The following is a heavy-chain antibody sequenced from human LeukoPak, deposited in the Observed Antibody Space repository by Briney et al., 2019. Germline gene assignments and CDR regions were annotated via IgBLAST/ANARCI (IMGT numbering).Heavy chain of an antibody. V-gene: IGHV1-18*01. CDR1: GYTFTKFA. J-gene: IGHJ5*02. CDR2: ISTYDGDT. D-gene: IGHD6-13*01. CDR3: ARTAAGIAAAGRGFDP. Sequence: ASVKVSCKGSGYTFTKFAISWVRQAPGQGLEWLGWISTYDGDTKYAQQLPGRVTMTRDTSTNTAYMELRSLRSDDTAVYYCARTAAGIAAAGRGFDPWGQGTLVTVSS.